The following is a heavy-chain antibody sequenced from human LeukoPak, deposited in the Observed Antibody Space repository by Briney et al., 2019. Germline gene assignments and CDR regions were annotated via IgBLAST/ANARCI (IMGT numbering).Heavy chain of an antibody. CDR1: GFTFVSYW. CDR2: MNGYGSST. CDR3: ARDAPGNTALDD. J-gene: IGHJ4*02. V-gene: IGHV3-74*01. Sequence: GGSLRLSCAASGFTFVSYWMHLGRQAPGQGLVSGSRMNGYGSSTDFVDSVTGRFTISRDNAKNTLYLQMNSLRAEDTAVYYCARDAPGNTALDDWGQGTLVTVSS. D-gene: IGHD5-18*01.